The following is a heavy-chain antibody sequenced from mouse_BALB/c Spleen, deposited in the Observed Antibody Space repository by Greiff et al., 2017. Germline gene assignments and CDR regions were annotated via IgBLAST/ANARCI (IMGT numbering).Heavy chain of an antibody. D-gene: IGHD2-2*01. CDR2: ISNLAYSI. J-gene: IGHJ2*01. CDR1: GFTFSDYG. CDR3: ARAYGYEGAYFDY. Sequence: EVKVVESGGGLVQPGGSRKLSCAASGFTFSDYGMAWVRQAPGKGPEWVAFISNLAYSIYYADTVTGRFTISRENAKNTLYLEMSSLRSEDTAMYYCARAYGYEGAYFDYWGQGTTLTVSS. V-gene: IGHV5-15*02.